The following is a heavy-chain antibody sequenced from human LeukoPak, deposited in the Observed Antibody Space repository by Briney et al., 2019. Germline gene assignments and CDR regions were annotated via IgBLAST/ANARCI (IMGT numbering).Heavy chain of an antibody. Sequence: QAGGSLRHSCAASGFTFNSYWMHWVRQAPGKGLVWVSRIDEDGKTIDYADSVKGRFTISRDNAKDTLYLQMSSLRDEDTAVYYCVSDPCGGDDQWGRGTLVTVSS. CDR1: GFTFNSYW. CDR2: IDEDGKTI. J-gene: IGHJ5*02. V-gene: IGHV3-74*01. D-gene: IGHD2-21*01. CDR3: VSDPCGGDDQ.